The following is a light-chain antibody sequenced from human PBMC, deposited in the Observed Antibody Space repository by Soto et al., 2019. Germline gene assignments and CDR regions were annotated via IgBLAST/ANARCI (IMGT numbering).Light chain of an antibody. J-gene: IGKJ2*01. Sequence: EILLTQSPGTLSFSPGERATLSCRASQSVSNNYLAWYQQKPGQAPRLLIHGASGRATGIPDRFSGSGSGTDLTLTISRLEPEDFAVYYCQQYGTVPYTFGQGTKLEI. CDR1: QSVSNNY. V-gene: IGKV3-20*01. CDR3: QQYGTVPYT. CDR2: GAS.